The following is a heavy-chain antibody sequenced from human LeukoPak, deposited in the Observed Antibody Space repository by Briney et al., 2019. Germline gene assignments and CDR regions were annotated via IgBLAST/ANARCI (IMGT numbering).Heavy chain of an antibody. CDR3: ARGAVPGYYFDY. V-gene: IGHV3-30*04. CDR2: ISYDGSNK. CDR1: GFTFSSYA. D-gene: IGHD1-14*01. J-gene: IGHJ4*02. Sequence: GGSLRLSCAASGFTFSSYAMHWVRQAPGKGLEWVAVISYDGSNKYYADSVKGRFTISRDNSKNTLYLQMNSLRAEDTAVYYCARGAVPGYYFDYWGQGTLVTVSS.